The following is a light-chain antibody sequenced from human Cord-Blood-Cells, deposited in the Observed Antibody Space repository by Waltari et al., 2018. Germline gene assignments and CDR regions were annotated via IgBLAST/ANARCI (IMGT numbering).Light chain of an antibody. CDR2: QGS. J-gene: IGLJ1*01. V-gene: IGLV3-1*01. Sequence: SYELTQPPSVSVSPGQTASITCSGDKLGDKYACWYQQEPGQSPVLVIYQGSKRPSGIPERFSGSNSGNTATLTISGTQAMDEADYYCQAWDSSTYVFGTGTKVTVL. CDR3: QAWDSSTYV. CDR1: KLGDKY.